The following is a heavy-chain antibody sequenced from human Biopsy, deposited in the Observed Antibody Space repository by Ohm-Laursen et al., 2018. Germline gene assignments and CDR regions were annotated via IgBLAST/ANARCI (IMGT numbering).Heavy chain of an antibody. CDR2: IYYTGST. Sequence: SETLSLTCTVSRDSISNYYWTWIRQSPGKGLEWIGYIYYTGSTNYNPSVKSRVTISVDTSKNQFSLKVRSVTAADTAAYYCVRGVDYYDPYHYYALDVWGQGTTVTASS. CDR3: VRGVDYYDPYHYYALDV. V-gene: IGHV4-59*12. J-gene: IGHJ6*02. CDR1: RDSISNYY. D-gene: IGHD3-22*01.